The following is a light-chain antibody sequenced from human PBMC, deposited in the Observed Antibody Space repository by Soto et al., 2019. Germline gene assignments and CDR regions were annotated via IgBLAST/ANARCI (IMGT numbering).Light chain of an antibody. Sequence: EIVLTQSPGTMSLSPRERATLSYRASQSVSSSYLAWYQQKPGQAPRLLIYGASSRATGIPDRFSGSGSGTDFTLTISRLESEDFAVYYCQQYGSSPPEYTFGQGTKLEIK. CDR2: GAS. CDR1: QSVSSSY. V-gene: IGKV3-20*01. J-gene: IGKJ2*01. CDR3: QQYGSSPPEYT.